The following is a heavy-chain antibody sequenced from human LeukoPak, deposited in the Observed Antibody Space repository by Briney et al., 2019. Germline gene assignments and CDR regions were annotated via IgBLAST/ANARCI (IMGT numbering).Heavy chain of an antibody. CDR2: IYYSGST. J-gene: IGHJ4*02. CDR3: ARKRFLEWPIDY. CDR1: GGSISSYY. D-gene: IGHD3-3*01. Sequence: PSETLSLTCTVSGGSISSYYWSWIRQPPGKGLEWIGYIYYSGSTNYNPSLKSRVTISVDTSKNQFSLKLSSVTAADTAVYYCARKRFLEWPIDYWGQGTLVAVSS. V-gene: IGHV4-59*01.